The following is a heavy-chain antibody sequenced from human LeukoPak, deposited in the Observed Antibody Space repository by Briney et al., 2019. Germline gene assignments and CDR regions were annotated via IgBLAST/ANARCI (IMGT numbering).Heavy chain of an antibody. CDR2: TRYDGSNK. D-gene: IGHD1-26*01. J-gene: IGHJ6*03. CDR3: AKGSGWEVSYYYYYMDV. CDR1: GFTFSSYG. Sequence: GGSLRLSCAASGFTFSSYGMHSVRQAPGKGLEWVAFTRYDGSNKYYVGSVKGRFTISRDNSKNTLYLQMNSPRAEDTAVYYCAKGSGWEVSYYYYYMDVWGKGTTVTISS. V-gene: IGHV3-30*02.